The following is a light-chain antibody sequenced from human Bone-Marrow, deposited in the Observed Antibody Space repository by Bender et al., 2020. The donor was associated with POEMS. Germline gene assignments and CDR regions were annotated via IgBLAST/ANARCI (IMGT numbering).Light chain of an antibody. J-gene: IGLJ3*02. V-gene: IGLV3-27*01. CDR2: EDS. CDR3: FSVDDNNLGV. CDR1: ILTKNY. Sequence: SYELTQPSSVSVSPGQTARITCSGHILTKNYARWFQQKPGQAPALLIYEDSKRPSIISDRFSGSNSGTTVTLTISRAQVEDEGDYYCFSVDDNNLGVFGGGTKLAVL.